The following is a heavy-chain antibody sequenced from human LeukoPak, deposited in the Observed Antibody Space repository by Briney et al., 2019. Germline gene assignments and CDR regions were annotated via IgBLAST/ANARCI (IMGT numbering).Heavy chain of an antibody. CDR3: ARWGQTIVRGVHQYPYNWFDP. CDR2: IIPIFGTA. Sequence: SVKVSFKASGGTFIIYAISWVRQAPAQGLEWMGGIIPIFGTANYAQTDQGRVTITAHEATNTDYVELSSLRSEDTAVYYCARWGQTIVRGVHQYPYNWFDPWGQGTLVTVSP. CDR1: GGTFIIYA. J-gene: IGHJ5*02. V-gene: IGHV1-69*01. D-gene: IGHD3-10*01.